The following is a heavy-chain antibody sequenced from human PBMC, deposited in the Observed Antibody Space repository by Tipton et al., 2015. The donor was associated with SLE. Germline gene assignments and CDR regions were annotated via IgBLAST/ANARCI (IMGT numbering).Heavy chain of an antibody. Sequence: TLSLTCTVSGGSIRSHYWSWIRQSAGRGLEWIGRIYSSGDRDYNPSLRSRVTMSIDASQNRVSLRLKSVSAADTAVYYCARGSDGEYVRYFDVWGPGTLATVSS. J-gene: IGHJ2*01. V-gene: IGHV4-4*07. CDR1: GGSIRSHY. CDR2: IYSSGDR. D-gene: IGHD4-17*01. CDR3: ARGSDGEYVRYFDV.